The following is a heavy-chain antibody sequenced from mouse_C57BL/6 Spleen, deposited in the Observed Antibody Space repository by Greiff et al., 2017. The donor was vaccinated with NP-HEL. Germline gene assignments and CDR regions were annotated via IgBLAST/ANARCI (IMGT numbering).Heavy chain of an antibody. CDR3: AKRSMRDYYAMDY. CDR2: INPYNGGT. V-gene: IGHV1-19*01. CDR1: GYTFTDYY. J-gene: IGHJ4*01. Sequence: EVQLQQSGPVLVKPGASVKMSCKASGYTFTDYYMNWVKQSHGKSLEWIGVINPYNGGTSYNQKFKGKATLTVDKSSSTAYMELNSRTSEDSAVYYCAKRSMRDYYAMDYWGQGTSVTVSS.